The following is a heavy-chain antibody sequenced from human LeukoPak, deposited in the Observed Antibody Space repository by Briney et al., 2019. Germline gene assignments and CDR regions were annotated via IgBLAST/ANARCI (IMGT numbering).Heavy chain of an antibody. V-gene: IGHV3-48*01. CDR1: GFTFSSYS. CDR3: ARDFPAFDI. Sequence: PGGSLRLSCAASGFTFSSYSMNWVRQAPGKGLEWVSYISSSSSTIYYAGSVKGRFTISRDNAKNSLYLQMNSLRAEDTAVYYCARDFPAFDIWGQGTMVTVSS. CDR2: ISSSSSTI. J-gene: IGHJ3*02.